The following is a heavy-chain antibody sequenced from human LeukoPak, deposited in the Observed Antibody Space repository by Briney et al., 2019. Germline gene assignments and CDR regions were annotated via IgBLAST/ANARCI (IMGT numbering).Heavy chain of an antibody. Sequence: PSETLSLTCTVSGGSISGYYWSWIRQPPGKGLEWIGYTHYSGSTNYNPSLRGRVTISVDTSRKQFSLNLNSVTAADTAVYYCAGGLSGSYWYYFDYWGQGTLVTVSS. V-gene: IGHV4-59*13. CDR3: AGGLSGSYWYYFDY. J-gene: IGHJ4*02. D-gene: IGHD1-26*01. CDR1: GGSISGYY. CDR2: THYSGST.